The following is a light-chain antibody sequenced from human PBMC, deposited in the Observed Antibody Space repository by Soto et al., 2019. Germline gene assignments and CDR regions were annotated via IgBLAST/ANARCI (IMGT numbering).Light chain of an antibody. V-gene: IGKV3-20*01. Sequence: EIVLAQSPGTLSLSPGERATLSCRASQSIRSSYLAWYQQKPGQAPRLLIYGAFSRAAAIPDRFSGTESGTDFTLTISRLEPEDYAMYYCQHYNSYSEAFGQGTKVELK. J-gene: IGKJ1*01. CDR3: QHYNSYSEA. CDR1: QSIRSSY. CDR2: GAF.